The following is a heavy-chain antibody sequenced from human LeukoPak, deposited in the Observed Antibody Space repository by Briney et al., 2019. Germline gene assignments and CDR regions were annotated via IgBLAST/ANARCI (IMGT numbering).Heavy chain of an antibody. Sequence: GGSLRLSCVASGFTFSRYAMHWVRQAAGKGLEWVAFISYDGSNKYYADSVKGRFTISRDNAKNSLYLQMNSLRAEDTAVYYCARVVYYYYYMDVWGKGTTVTVSS. CDR1: GFTFSRYA. V-gene: IGHV3-30-3*01. CDR3: ARVVYYYYYMDV. J-gene: IGHJ6*03. CDR2: ISYDGSNK.